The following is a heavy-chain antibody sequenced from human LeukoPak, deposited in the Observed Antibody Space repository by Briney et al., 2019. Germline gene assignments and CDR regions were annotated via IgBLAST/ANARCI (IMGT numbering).Heavy chain of an antibody. J-gene: IGHJ5*02. V-gene: IGHV1-18*01. CDR1: GITFTSYG. CDR3: AREGMKSRPAWFDP. Sequence: GGSLRLSCAASGITFTSYGISWVRQAPGQGLEWMGWISAYNGNTNYAQKLQGRVTMTTDTSTSTAYMELRSLRSDDTAVYYCAREGMKSRPAWFDPWGQGTLVTVSS. CDR2: ISAYNGNT. D-gene: IGHD6-13*01.